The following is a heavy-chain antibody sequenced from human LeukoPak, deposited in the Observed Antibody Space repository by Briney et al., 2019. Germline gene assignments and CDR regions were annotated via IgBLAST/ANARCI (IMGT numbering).Heavy chain of an antibody. J-gene: IGHJ4*02. CDR1: GGSFSGYY. D-gene: IGHD4-17*01. Sequence: SETLSLTCAVYGGSFSGYYWSWIRQPPGKGLEWIGEINHSGSTNYNPSLKSRVTISVDTSKNQFSLKLSSVTAADTAVYYCAILPRNRKSGESRRYSFASWAQGTWSPSPQ. V-gene: IGHV4-34*01. CDR2: INHSGST. CDR3: AILPRNRKSGESRRYSFAS.